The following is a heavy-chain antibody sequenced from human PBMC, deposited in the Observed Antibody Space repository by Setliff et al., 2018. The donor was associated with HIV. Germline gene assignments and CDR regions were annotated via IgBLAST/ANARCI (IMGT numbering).Heavy chain of an antibody. CDR1: GDSVSSNSAA. V-gene: IGHV6-1*01. CDR2: TYFRSKWYY. J-gene: IGHJ4*02. Sequence: SQTLSLTCAISGDSVSSNSAAWNWIRQSPARGLEWLGRTYFRSKWYYNYAESVKSRITINPDTSKNQFSLQLNSVTPEDTAVYYCATGRLRAASPFDNWGQGTLVTVSS. D-gene: IGHD2-15*01. CDR3: ATGRLRAASPFDN.